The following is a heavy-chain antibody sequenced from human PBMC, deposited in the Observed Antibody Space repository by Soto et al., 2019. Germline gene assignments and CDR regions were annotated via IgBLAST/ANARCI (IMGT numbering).Heavy chain of an antibody. Sequence: PGGSLRLSCAASGFTFSSYWMSWVRQAPGKGLEWVANIKQDGSEKYYVDSVKGRFTISRDNAKNSLYLQMSSLRVEDTAVYYCARTSLYGNNWYDSWGQGTLVTVSS. CDR2: IKQDGSEK. D-gene: IGHD3-10*01. V-gene: IGHV3-7*03. CDR1: GFTFSSYW. CDR3: ARTSLYGNNWYDS. J-gene: IGHJ5*01.